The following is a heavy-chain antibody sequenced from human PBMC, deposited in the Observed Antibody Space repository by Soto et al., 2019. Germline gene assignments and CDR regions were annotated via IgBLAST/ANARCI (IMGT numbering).Heavy chain of an antibody. Sequence: GASVKVSCKASGYTFTNYGISWVRQAPGQGLEWMGWISAYNGNTNYAQKFQGRVTMTTDTSTTTAYMELRSLRCDDTDVYYCARDRGAGYIDYWGQGALVTVPQ. V-gene: IGHV1-18*01. CDR1: GYTFTNYG. J-gene: IGHJ4*02. D-gene: IGHD1-26*01. CDR3: ARDRGAGYIDY. CDR2: ISAYNGNT.